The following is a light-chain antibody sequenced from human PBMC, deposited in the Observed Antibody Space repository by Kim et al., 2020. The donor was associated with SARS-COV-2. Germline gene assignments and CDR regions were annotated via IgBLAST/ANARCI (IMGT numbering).Light chain of an antibody. Sequence: QSALTQPASVSGSPGQSITISCTGTGSDVGGYNYVSWFQQHPGRPPKLMIYEVFRRPSGVSNRFSGSRSGNTASLTISGLQAEDEADYYCCSYADKYVFGGGTKVTVL. V-gene: IGLV2-23*02. J-gene: IGLJ1*01. CDR3: CSYADKYV. CDR1: GSDVGGYNY. CDR2: EVF.